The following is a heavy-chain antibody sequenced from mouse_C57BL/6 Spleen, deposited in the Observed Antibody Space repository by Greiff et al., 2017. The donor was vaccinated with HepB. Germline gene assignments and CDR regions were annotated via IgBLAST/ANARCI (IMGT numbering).Heavy chain of an antibody. CDR1: GFTFSSYA. CDR3: ARTSLYYYGSSPWFAY. CDR2: ISDGGSYT. D-gene: IGHD1-1*01. V-gene: IGHV5-4*01. J-gene: IGHJ3*01. Sequence: EVHLVESGGGLVKPGGSLKLSCAASGFTFSSYAMSWVRQTPEKRLEWVATISDGGSYTNYPDNVKGRFTISRDNAKNNLYLQMSHLKSEDTAMYYCARTSLYYYGSSPWFAYWGQGTLVTVSA.